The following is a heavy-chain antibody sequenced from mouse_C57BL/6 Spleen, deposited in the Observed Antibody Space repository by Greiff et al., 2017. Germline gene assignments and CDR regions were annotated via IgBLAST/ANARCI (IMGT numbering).Heavy chain of an antibody. CDR2: IYPGDGDT. J-gene: IGHJ4*01. CDR1: GYAFSSSW. V-gene: IGHV1-82*01. CDR3: ARTSYAMDY. Sequence: VQLQQSGPELVKPGASVKISCKASGYAFSSSWMNWVKQRPGKGLEWIGRIYPGDGDTNYNGKFKGKATLTADKSSSTAYMQLSSLTSDDSAVYFCARTSYAMDYWGQGTSVTVSS.